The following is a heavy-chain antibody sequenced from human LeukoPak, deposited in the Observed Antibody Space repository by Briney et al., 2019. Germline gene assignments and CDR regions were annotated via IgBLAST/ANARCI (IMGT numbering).Heavy chain of an antibody. CDR2: IIPIFGTA. CDR1: GGTFSSYA. V-gene: IGHV1-69*13. J-gene: IGHJ4*02. D-gene: IGHD3-10*01. CDR3: ARGNYYGSGSYYSFDY. Sequence: GASVKVSCKASGGTFSSYAISWVRQAPGQGLEWMGGIIPIFGTANYAQKFQGRVTITADESTSTAYMELSSLRSEDTAVYYCARGNYYGSGSYYSFDYWGQGTLVTVSS.